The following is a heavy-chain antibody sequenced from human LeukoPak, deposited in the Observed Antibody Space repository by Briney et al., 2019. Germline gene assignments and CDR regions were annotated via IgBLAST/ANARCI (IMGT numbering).Heavy chain of an antibody. Sequence: GGSLRLSCAASGFTFSSYGMHWVRKAPGKGLEWVAFIRYDGSNKYYADSVKGRFTISRDNSKNTLYLQMNSLRAEDTAVYYCAKGAGGGSSSDFDYWGQGTLVTVSS. J-gene: IGHJ4*02. V-gene: IGHV3-30*02. CDR2: IRYDGSNK. CDR1: GFTFSSYG. CDR3: AKGAGGGSSSDFDY. D-gene: IGHD6-6*01.